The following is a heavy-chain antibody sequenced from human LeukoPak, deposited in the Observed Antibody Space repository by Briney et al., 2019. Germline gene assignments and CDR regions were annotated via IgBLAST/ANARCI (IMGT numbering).Heavy chain of an antibody. Sequence: SETLSLTCTFSGGSISSYFWSWIRQPPGKGLEWIGYIYYSGSTNYNPSLKSRVTISVDTSKNQFSLKLSSVTAADTAVYYCASRYYYDSSGYFLYWGQGTLVTVSS. CDR1: GGSISSYF. CDR2: IYYSGST. J-gene: IGHJ4*02. CDR3: ASRYYYDSSGYFLY. V-gene: IGHV4-59*01. D-gene: IGHD3-22*01.